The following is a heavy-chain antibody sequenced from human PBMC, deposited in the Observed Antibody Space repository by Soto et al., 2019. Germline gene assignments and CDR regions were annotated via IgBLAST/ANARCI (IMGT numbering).Heavy chain of an antibody. V-gene: IGHV4-59*01. D-gene: IGHD1-26*01. J-gene: IGHJ5*02. Sequence: SETLSLTCAVSGGSISAYYLSWIRQPPGKGLEWIGHISYSGTTNYNPSLQTRVTMSLDTSNNHFSLRLSSVTAADTAVYYCARDFVGSAQAPQRYNCFDPWGQGTLVTVSS. CDR2: ISYSGTT. CDR1: GGSISAYY. CDR3: ARDFVGSAQAPQRYNCFDP.